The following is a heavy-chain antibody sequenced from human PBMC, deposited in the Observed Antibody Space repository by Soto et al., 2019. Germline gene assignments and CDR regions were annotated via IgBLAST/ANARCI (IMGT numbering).Heavy chain of an antibody. CDR2: IKSNTDGGTK. CDR3: TTDPSITMIVLVIPYWYFDL. CDR1: GFPFSNTW. Sequence: RGSLSLSCAASGFPFSNTWMCWVRQAPGKGLERVGLIKSNTDGGTKAYAATAKGRFNISRADSKNTMYLQMNSLKTEETAVYYCTTDPSITMIVLVIPYWYFDLWGRGTLVTVSS. D-gene: IGHD3-22*01. J-gene: IGHJ2*01. V-gene: IGHV3-15*01.